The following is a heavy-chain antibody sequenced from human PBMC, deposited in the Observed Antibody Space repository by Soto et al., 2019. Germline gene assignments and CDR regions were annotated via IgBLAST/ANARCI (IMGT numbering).Heavy chain of an antibody. V-gene: IGHV6-1*01. CDR2: TYYRSKWYN. D-gene: IGHD2-8*01. CDR1: GDSVSSNSAA. Sequence: SQTLSLTCVISGDSVSSNSAAWNWIRQSPSRGLEWLGRTYYRSKWYNDYAVSVKSRITINPDTSKNQFSLQLNSVTPEDTAVYYCARAEFVQMVYAGNYGMDVWGQGTTVTVSS. CDR3: ARAEFVQMVYAGNYGMDV. J-gene: IGHJ6*02.